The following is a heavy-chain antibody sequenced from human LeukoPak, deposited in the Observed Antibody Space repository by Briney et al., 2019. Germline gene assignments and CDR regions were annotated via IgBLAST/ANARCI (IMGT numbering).Heavy chain of an antibody. Sequence: SETLSLTCAVYGGSFSGYYWSWIRQPPGKGLEWIGEINHSGSTNYNPSLKSRVTISVDTSKNQFSLKLSSVTAADTAVYYCARKRGRITIFGVVISASDYYGTDVWGQGTTVTVSS. J-gene: IGHJ6*02. CDR3: ARKRGRITIFGVVISASDYYGTDV. CDR1: GGSFSGYY. CDR2: INHSGST. D-gene: IGHD3-3*01. V-gene: IGHV4-34*01.